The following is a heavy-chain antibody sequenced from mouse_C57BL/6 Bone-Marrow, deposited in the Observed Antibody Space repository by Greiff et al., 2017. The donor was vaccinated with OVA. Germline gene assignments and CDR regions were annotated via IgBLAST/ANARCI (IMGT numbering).Heavy chain of an antibody. CDR1: GFSLTSYG. V-gene: IGHV2-2*01. CDR2: IWSGGST. CDR3: ARNRLYDYDDYYAMDY. J-gene: IGHJ4*01. Sequence: VQLQESGPGLVQPSQSLSITCTVSGFSLTSYGVHWVRQSPGKGLEWLGVIWSGGSTDYNAAFISRLSISKDNSKSQVFFKMNSLQADDTAIYYCARNRLYDYDDYYAMDYWGQGTSVTVSS. D-gene: IGHD2-4*01.